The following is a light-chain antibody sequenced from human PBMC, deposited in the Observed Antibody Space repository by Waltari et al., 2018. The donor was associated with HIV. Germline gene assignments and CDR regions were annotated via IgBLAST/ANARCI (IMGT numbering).Light chain of an antibody. CDR3: CSYAGSRTWV. Sequence: QSALTQPASVSGSPGQSITISCTGTSSDVDGYNFVSWYQQHPGKAPKLIIFDVVKRTSGVSVRFSGSKSGNTASLTISGLQSEDEADYYCCSYAGSRTWVFGGGTKVTVL. J-gene: IGLJ3*02. CDR1: SSDVDGYNF. CDR2: DVV. V-gene: IGLV2-23*02.